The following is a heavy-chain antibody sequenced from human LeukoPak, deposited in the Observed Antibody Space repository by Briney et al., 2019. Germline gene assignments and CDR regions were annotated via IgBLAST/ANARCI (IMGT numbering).Heavy chain of an antibody. CDR2: IYTSGST. Sequence: PSETLSRTCTVSGGSISSGSYYWSWIRQPAGKGREWMGRIYTSGSTNYNPSLKSRVSISVDTSKNQFSLKLSSVTAADTAVYYYARERTSDTAIDYWGQGTLVTVSS. CDR1: GGSISSGSYY. V-gene: IGHV4-61*02. J-gene: IGHJ4*02. CDR3: ARERTSDTAIDY. D-gene: IGHD5-18*01.